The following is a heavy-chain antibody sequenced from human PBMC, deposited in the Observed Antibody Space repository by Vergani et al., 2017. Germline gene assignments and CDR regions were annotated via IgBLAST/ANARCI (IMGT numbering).Heavy chain of an antibody. CDR3: ARYLSSGWFYGFDP. CDR1: GGSFSGYY. V-gene: IGHV4-34*10. J-gene: IGHJ5*02. Sequence: QVQLQESGPGLVKPSETLSLTCAVYGGSFSGYYWSWIRQPPGKGLEWIGEINHSGSTNYNPSLKSRVTISVDTSKNQFSLKLSSVTAADTAVYYCARYLSSGWFYGFDPWGQGTLVTVSS. CDR2: INHSGST. D-gene: IGHD6-19*01.